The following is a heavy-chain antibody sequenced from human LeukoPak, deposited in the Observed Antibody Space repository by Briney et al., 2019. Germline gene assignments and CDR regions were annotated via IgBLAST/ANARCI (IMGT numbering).Heavy chain of an antibody. Sequence: GGSLRLSCAAAGFTFSSYGMHWVRQAPGKGLEWVAFIRYDGSNKYYADSVKGRFTISRDNSKNTLYLQMNSLRAEDTAVYYCAKDLLIAAAGAGDAFDIWGQGTMATVSS. D-gene: IGHD6-13*01. J-gene: IGHJ3*02. CDR2: IRYDGSNK. CDR1: GFTFSSYG. CDR3: AKDLLIAAAGAGDAFDI. V-gene: IGHV3-30*02.